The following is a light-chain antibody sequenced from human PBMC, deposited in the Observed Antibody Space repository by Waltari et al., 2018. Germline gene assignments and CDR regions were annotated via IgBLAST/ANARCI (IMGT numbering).Light chain of an antibody. CDR3: MQALQTPWT. V-gene: IGKV2-28*01. CDR2: LGS. J-gene: IGKJ1*01. Sequence: IVMTQSPLSLPVTPGEPASISCRSSQRLLQTSEYNYLDWDLQKPGQSPQLLSYLGSNRASGVPDRFSGGGSGTEFTLRISKVEAEDVGIYYCMQALQTPWTFGQGTKVEIK. CDR1: QRLLQTSEYNY.